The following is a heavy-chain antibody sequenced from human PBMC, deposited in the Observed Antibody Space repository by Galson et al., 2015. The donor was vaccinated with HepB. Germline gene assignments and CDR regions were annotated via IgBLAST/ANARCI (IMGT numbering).Heavy chain of an antibody. Sequence: AASGFTVSSDYMNWVRQAPGKGLEWVSVIYTGGSTYYADSVKGRFTISRDNSKNTVYLQMNSLRPEDTAVYYCARILYNWNLNYYYGMDVWGQGTTVTVSS. CDR2: IYTGGST. V-gene: IGHV3-66*02. J-gene: IGHJ6*02. CDR3: ARILYNWNLNYYYGMDV. CDR1: GFTVSSDY. D-gene: IGHD1-20*01.